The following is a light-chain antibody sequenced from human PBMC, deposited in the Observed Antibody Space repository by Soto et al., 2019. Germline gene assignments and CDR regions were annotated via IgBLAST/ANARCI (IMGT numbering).Light chain of an antibody. CDR3: QQANSFPWT. J-gene: IGKJ1*01. CDR2: AAS. CDR1: QGINSW. V-gene: IGKV1-12*01. Sequence: QMTQSPSFVSASVGDRLTRTCRASQGINSWLAWYQQKKGKAPKXXIYAASNLQSGVPSRFSGSGYGTDFNLTISSLQTEDFATYYCQQANSFPWTFGQGTKVDIK.